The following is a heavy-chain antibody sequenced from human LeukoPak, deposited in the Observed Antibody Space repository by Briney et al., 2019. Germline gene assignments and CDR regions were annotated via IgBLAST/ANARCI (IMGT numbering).Heavy chain of an antibody. CDR3: ASAKNYDFWSGLQGLFDY. CDR1: GGSISSSSYY. CDR2: IYYSGST. D-gene: IGHD3-3*01. Sequence: PSETLSLTCTVSGGSISSSSYYWGWIRQPPGKGLEWIGSIYYSGSTYYNPSLKSRVTISVDTSKNQFSLKLSSVTAADTAVYYCASAKNYDFWSGLQGLFDYWGQGTLVTVSS. J-gene: IGHJ4*02. V-gene: IGHV4-39*01.